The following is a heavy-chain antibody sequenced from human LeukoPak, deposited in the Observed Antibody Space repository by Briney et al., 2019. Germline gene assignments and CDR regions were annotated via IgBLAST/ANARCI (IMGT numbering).Heavy chain of an antibody. CDR1: GGTFSSYA. D-gene: IGHD2-2*01. CDR2: IIPIFGTA. Sequence: SVKVSCKASGGTFSSYAISWVRQAPGQGLEWMGGIIPIFGTANYAQKFQGRVTITADESTSTAYMELSSLRSEDTAVYYCARDREGYSSTSCSMTFDYWGQGTLVTVSS. J-gene: IGHJ4*02. CDR3: ARDREGYSSTSCSMTFDY. V-gene: IGHV1-69*01.